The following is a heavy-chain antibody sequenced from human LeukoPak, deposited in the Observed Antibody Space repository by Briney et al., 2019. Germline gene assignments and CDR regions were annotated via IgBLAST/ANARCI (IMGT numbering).Heavy chain of an antibody. V-gene: IGHV3-30*18. CDR1: GFTFSSYG. J-gene: IGHJ4*02. CDR3: AKWVVGATIRPTRNYFDY. D-gene: IGHD1-26*01. Sequence: GRSLRLSCAASGFTFSSYGMHWVRQAPGKGLEWVAVISYDGSNKYYADSVKGRFTISRDNSKNTLYLQMNSLRAEDTAVYYCAKWVVGATIRPTRNYFDYWGQGTLVTVSS. CDR2: ISYDGSNK.